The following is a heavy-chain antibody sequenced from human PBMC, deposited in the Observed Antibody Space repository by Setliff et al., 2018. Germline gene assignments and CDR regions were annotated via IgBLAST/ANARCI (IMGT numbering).Heavy chain of an antibody. D-gene: IGHD3-3*01. Sequence: GGSLRLSCAASGFTFSTYAMNWVRQAPGKGLEWVASLSASGVSTYYADSVKGQFTISRDSAKNSLYLQMNSLRPEDTAVYYCVRARTTNYDFWSGLNAFDIWGQGTMVTVSS. CDR2: LSASGVST. CDR3: VRARTTNYDFWSGLNAFDI. J-gene: IGHJ3*02. V-gene: IGHV3-23*01. CDR1: GFTFSTYA.